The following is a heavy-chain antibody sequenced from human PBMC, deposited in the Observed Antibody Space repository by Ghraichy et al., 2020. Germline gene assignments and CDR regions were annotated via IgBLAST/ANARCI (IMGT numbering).Heavy chain of an antibody. Sequence: ASVKVSCKACGYTFKSYSISWVRQAPGQGLEWMGWVTAYNGDTNYAQKFQDRVTMTTETSTNTAYMELRSLRYDDSAIYYCVRDPYSGYDSRDYWGQGTLVTVSS. CDR2: VTAYNGDT. CDR3: VRDPYSGYDSRDY. D-gene: IGHD5-12*01. V-gene: IGHV1-18*04. CDR1: GYTFKSYS. J-gene: IGHJ4*02.